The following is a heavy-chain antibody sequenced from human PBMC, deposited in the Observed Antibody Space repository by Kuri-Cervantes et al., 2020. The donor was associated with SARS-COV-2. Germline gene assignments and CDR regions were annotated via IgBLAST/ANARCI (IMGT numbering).Heavy chain of an antibody. CDR3: ARLGDDYGVRGALDI. D-gene: IGHD4-17*01. CDR2: IYPGDSDT. Sequence: KVSCKGSGYSFTSYWIGWVRQMPGKGLEWMGIIYPGDSDTRYSPSFQGQVTISADKSISTAYLQWSSLKASDTAMYYCARLGDDYGVRGALDIWGQGTMVTVSS. J-gene: IGHJ3*02. CDR1: GYSFTSYW. V-gene: IGHV5-51*01.